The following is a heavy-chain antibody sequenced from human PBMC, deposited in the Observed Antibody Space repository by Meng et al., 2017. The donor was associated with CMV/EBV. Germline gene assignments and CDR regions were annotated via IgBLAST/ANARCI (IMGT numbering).Heavy chain of an antibody. V-gene: IGHV1-24*01. CDR1: GYTLTELS. Sequence: ASVKVSCKVSGYTLTELSMHWVRQAPGKGLEWMGGFDPEDGETIYAQKFQGRVTMTEDTSTDTAYVELSSPRSEDTAVYYCATATGYYYGMDVWGQGTTVTVSS. CDR3: ATATGYYYGMDV. J-gene: IGHJ6*02. CDR2: FDPEDGET.